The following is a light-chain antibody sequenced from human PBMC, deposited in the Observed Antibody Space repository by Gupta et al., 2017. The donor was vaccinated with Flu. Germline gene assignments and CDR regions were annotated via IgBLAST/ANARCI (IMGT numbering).Light chain of an antibody. CDR2: GAS. Sequence: GTLPLSPGERATLSCRASQSVTSSYLAWYQQKPGQSPRLLIYGASSRATGIPDRFSGSGSGTDFTLTISRLEPEDFAVYYCQQYGLSPKTFGQGTKVEV. CDR3: QQYGLSPKT. J-gene: IGKJ1*01. CDR1: QSVTSSY. V-gene: IGKV3-20*01.